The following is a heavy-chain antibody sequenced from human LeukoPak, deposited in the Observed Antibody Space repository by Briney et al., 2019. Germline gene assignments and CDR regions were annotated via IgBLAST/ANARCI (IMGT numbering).Heavy chain of an antibody. CDR1: GFTFSSFE. CDR2: INHSGST. J-gene: IGHJ6*03. Sequence: LRLSCAASGFTFSSFEMNWIRQPPGKGLEWIGEINHSGSTNYNPSLKSRVTISVDTSKNQFSLKLSSVTAADTAVYYCAMISSSWYRNYYYYYMDVWGKGTTVTVSS. CDR3: AMISSSWYRNYYYYYMDV. V-gene: IGHV4-34*08. D-gene: IGHD6-13*01.